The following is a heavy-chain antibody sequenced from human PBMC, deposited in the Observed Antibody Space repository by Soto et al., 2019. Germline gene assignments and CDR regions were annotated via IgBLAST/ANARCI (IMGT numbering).Heavy chain of an antibody. CDR1: GGSISSGGYY. V-gene: IGHV4-31*03. Sequence: QVQLQESGPGLVKPSQTLSLTCTVSGGSISSGGYYWSWIRQHPGKGLERIGYSYYSGSTYYNPSLKSRVTISVDTSKNQFSLKLSSVTAADTAVYYCARDSSPSHYGTHFHYYVMDVWGQVSTVTVSS. CDR2: SYYSGST. CDR3: ARDSSPSHYGTHFHYYVMDV. J-gene: IGHJ6*02. D-gene: IGHD4-17*01.